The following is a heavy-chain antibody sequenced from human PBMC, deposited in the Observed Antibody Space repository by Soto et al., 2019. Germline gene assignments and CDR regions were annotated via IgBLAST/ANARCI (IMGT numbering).Heavy chain of an antibody. V-gene: IGHV4-31*03. CDR3: ARDPYYTEAFEI. Sequence: SETLSLTCTVSGGSISSGGYYWSWIRQHPGKGLEWIGYIYYSGSTYYNPSLKSRVTISVDTSKNQFSLKLSSVTAADTAVYYCARDPYYTEAFEIWGQGTMVTGSS. CDR2: IYYSGST. CDR1: GGSISSGGYY. J-gene: IGHJ3*02. D-gene: IGHD3-10*01.